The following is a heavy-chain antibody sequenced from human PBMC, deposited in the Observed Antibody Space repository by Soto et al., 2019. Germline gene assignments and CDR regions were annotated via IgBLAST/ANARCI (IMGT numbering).Heavy chain of an antibody. CDR2: ISGSSSTI. J-gene: IGHJ4*02. V-gene: IGHV3-48*02. CDR3: ASAPSRIRPLDY. Sequence: PGGSLRLSCAASGFTFSNYGMNWVRQSPGKGLEWVSYISGSSSTIFYADSVKGRFTISRDNARNSLSLQMNSLRDEDTAVYYCASAPSRIRPLDYWGRGTLVTVSS. CDR1: GFTFSNYG.